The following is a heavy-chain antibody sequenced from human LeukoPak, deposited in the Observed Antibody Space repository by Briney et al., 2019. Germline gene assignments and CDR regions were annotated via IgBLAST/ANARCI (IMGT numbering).Heavy chain of an antibody. CDR3: AKDLHIVVVPAANYFDY. CDR1: GFTVGNYA. Sequence: GGSLRLSCAASGFTVGNYAMTWVRQAPGKGLEWVSGIGYSPDDTNYSDSVKGRFTISRDESMNTLYLQMSSLRADDTALYYCAKDLHIVVVPAANYFDYWGQGTLVTVSS. D-gene: IGHD2-2*01. CDR2: IGYSPDDT. V-gene: IGHV3-23*01. J-gene: IGHJ4*02.